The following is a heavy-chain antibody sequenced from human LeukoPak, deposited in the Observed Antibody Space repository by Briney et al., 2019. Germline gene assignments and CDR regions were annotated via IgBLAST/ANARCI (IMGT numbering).Heavy chain of an antibody. Sequence: ASVKVSCKASGYTFAGYYMHWVRQAPGQGLEWMGWINPNSGGTNYAQKFQGRVTMTRDTSISTAYMELSRLRSDDTAVYYCARVGYYDSSADYWGQGTLVTVSS. CDR1: GYTFAGYY. CDR3: ARVGYYDSSADY. J-gene: IGHJ4*02. CDR2: INPNSGGT. V-gene: IGHV1-2*02. D-gene: IGHD3-22*01.